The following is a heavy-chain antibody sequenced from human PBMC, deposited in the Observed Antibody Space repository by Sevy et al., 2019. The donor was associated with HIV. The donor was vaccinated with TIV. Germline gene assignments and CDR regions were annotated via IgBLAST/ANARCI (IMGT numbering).Heavy chain of an antibody. J-gene: IGHJ6*02. Sequence: GGSLRLSCAASGFAFSDYYMSWISQAPGKGLEWVSYISSSGSTIYYADSVKGRFTISRDNAKNSLYLQMNSLRAEDTAVYYCARVEHFYGMDVWGQGTTVTVSS. V-gene: IGHV3-11*01. D-gene: IGHD3-3*02. CDR2: ISSSGSTI. CDR1: GFAFSDYY. CDR3: ARVEHFYGMDV.